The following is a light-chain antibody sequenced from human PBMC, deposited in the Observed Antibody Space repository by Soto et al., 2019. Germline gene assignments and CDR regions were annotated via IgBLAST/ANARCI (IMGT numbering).Light chain of an antibody. Sequence: QSVLTQPPSASGTPGQRVTISCSGSSSNIGSNTVNWYQQFPGTAPKLLIYRNKQRPSGVPDRFSGSKSGTSASLVISGLRSDDEGNYYCATWDDSLSGWLFGGGTKLTVL. V-gene: IGLV1-44*01. CDR2: RNK. J-gene: IGLJ3*02. CDR1: SSNIGSNT. CDR3: ATWDDSLSGWL.